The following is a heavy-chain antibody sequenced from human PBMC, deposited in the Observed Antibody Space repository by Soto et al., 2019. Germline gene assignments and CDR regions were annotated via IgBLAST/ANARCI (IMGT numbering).Heavy chain of an antibody. D-gene: IGHD3-3*01. Sequence: GESLKISCQGSGYSFTSYWIGWVRQMPGKGLEWMGIIYPGDSDTRYSPSFQGQVTISADKSISTAYLQWSSLKASDTAMYYCARSRYDFWSGYRPYMDVWGKGTTVTVSS. CDR1: GYSFTSYW. CDR3: ARSRYDFWSGYRPYMDV. J-gene: IGHJ6*03. V-gene: IGHV5-51*01. CDR2: IYPGDSDT.